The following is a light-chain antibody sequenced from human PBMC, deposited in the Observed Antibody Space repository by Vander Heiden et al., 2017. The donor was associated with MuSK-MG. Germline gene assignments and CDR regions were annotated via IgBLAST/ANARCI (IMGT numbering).Light chain of an antibody. V-gene: IGKV4-1*01. J-gene: IGKJ1*01. CDR2: WAS. CDR1: QSILYSSNNKNY. CDR3: QQYYSTPWT. Sequence: DIVMTQSADSLAVSLGERATINCRSSQSILYSSNNKNYLAWYQQKPGQPPKLLIYWASIRESGVPDRFSGSGSGTDFTLTISSLQAEDVAVYYCQQYYSTPWTFGQGTKVEIK.